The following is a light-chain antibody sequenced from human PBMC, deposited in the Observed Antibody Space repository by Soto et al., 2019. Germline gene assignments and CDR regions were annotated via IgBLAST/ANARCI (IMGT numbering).Light chain of an antibody. J-gene: IGKJ4*01. CDR2: DAS. V-gene: IGKV3-11*01. Sequence: EIVLKQSPATLSLSPGNRATLSCRASQSVSSYLAWYQQKPGQPPRLLIYDASKRATGIPARFSGSGSGTDFTLTISSLEPEDCAVYFCQQRRDWLSFGGGTKVEIK. CDR1: QSVSSY. CDR3: QQRRDWLS.